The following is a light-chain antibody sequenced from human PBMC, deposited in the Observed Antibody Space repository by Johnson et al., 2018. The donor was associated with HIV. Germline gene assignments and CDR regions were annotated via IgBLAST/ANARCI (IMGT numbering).Light chain of an antibody. V-gene: IGLV1-51*01. CDR1: NTNIVNDF. J-gene: IGLJ1*01. CDR3: GTWDSSLSAYV. Sequence: QSVLTQPPSVSAAPGQKVTVSCSGSNTNIVNDFVSWYQQLPGKAPRLLIYDNNKRPSGIPDRFSGSKSGTSATLGITGLQTGDEADYYCGTWDSSLSAYVFGTGTKVTVL. CDR2: DNN.